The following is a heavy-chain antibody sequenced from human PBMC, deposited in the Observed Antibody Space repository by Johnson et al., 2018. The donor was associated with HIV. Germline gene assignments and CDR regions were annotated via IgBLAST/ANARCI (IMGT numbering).Heavy chain of an antibody. D-gene: IGHD6-13*01. CDR2: IWYDGSNK. CDR3: TKDLRSWIAGAEFGAFDV. V-gene: IGHV3-30*02. CDR1: GFTFSSYG. Sequence: QVQLVESGGGVVQPGRSLRLSCAASGFTFSSYGMHWVRQAPGKGLEWVAFIWYDGSNKYYADSVKGRFTISRDNSKNTLYLQMNSLRAEDTAFYYCTKDLRSWIAGAEFGAFDVWGQGTMVTVSS. J-gene: IGHJ3*01.